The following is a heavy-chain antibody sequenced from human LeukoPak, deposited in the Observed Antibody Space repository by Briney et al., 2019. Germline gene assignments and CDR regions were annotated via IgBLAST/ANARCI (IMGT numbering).Heavy chain of an antibody. D-gene: IGHD5-18*01. CDR1: GVSIGIDY. Sequence: SETLSLTCTVSGVSIGIDYWSWIRQPPGKGLEWIGYIYYSGSTNYNSSLKSRVTISVDRSKNQFSLKLTSVSAADTAVYYCARIQKWSFDYWGPGALVTVSS. CDR3: ARIQKWSFDY. J-gene: IGHJ4*02. V-gene: IGHV4-59*01. CDR2: IYYSGST.